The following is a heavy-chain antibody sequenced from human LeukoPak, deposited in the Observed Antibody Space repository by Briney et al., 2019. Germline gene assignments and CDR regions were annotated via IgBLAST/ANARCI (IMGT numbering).Heavy chain of an antibody. V-gene: IGHV3-73*01. D-gene: IGHD6-6*01. J-gene: IGHJ4*02. CDR1: GFTFSGSA. CDR2: IRSKANSYAT. CDR3: TRHDSSSFVSVDY. Sequence: GGSLRLSCAASGFTFSGSAMHWVRQASGKGLGWVGRIRSKANSYATAYAASVKGRFTISRDDSKNTAYLQMNSLKTEDTAVYYCTRHDSSSFVSVDYWGQGTLVTVSS.